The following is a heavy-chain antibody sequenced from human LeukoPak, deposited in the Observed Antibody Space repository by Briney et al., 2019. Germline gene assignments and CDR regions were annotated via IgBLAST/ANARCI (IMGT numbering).Heavy chain of an antibody. J-gene: IGHJ5*02. CDR2: IYYSGST. CDR1: GGSISSYY. CDR3: ARDRDYRFDP. Sequence: SETLSLTCTVSGGSISSYYWSWIRQPPGKGLEWIGYIYYSGSTNYNPSLKSRVTISVDTFKNQFSLKLSSVTAADTAVYYCARDRDYRFDPWGQGTLVTVSS. D-gene: IGHD4-11*01. V-gene: IGHV4-59*01.